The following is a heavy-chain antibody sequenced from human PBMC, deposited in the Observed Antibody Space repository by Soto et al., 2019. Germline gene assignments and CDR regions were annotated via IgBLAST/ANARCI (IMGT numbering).Heavy chain of an antibody. Sequence: GGSLSLSCAGGRFTFNSPSLHWVRQGPDKGLEWVAVVSVDGKVTYYADSVKGRFTVSRDNSKNTIYLQANSLRAEDTAVYYCAREPYGDSQYFDYWGQGT. D-gene: IGHD2-21*02. CDR2: VSVDGKVT. CDR1: RFTFNSPS. J-gene: IGHJ4*02. CDR3: AREPYGDSQYFDY. V-gene: IGHV3-30*04.